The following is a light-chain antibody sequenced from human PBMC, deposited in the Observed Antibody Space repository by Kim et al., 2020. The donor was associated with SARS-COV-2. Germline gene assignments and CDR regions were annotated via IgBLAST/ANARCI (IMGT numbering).Light chain of an antibody. V-gene: IGKV1-39*01. CDR1: QGISSY. CDR3: QQSYSTPLT. J-gene: IGKJ4*01. CDR2: AAS. Sequence: ASGGDRVTITWRASQGISSYLNWYQQKPGKAPKLLIYAASSLQSGVPSRFSGSGSGTDFTLTISSLQPEDFATYYCQQSYSTPLTFGGGTKVDIK.